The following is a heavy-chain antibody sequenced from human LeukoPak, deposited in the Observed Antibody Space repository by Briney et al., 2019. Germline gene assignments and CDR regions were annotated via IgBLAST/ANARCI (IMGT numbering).Heavy chain of an antibody. V-gene: IGHV1-2*02. J-gene: IGHJ5*02. D-gene: IGHD4-17*01. Sequence: GASVKVSCKASGYTFTGYYMHWVRQAPGQGLEWMGWINPNSGGTNYAQKFQGRVTMTRDTSISTAYMELNSLRAEDTAVYYCARDYGDYVGGNWFDPWGQGTLVTVSS. CDR2: INPNSGGT. CDR1: GYTFTGYY. CDR3: ARDYGDYVGGNWFDP.